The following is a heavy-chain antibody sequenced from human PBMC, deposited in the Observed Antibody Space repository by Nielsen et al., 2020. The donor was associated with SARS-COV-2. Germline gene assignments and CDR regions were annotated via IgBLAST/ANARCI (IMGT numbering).Heavy chain of an antibody. D-gene: IGHD3-22*01. V-gene: IGHV3-30*18. CDR2: ISYDGSNK. CDR3: AKVVSSFGLNYYDSSGYYLDY. Sequence: WIRQPPGKGLEWMAVISYDGSNKYYADSVKGRFTISRDNSKNTLYLQMNSLRAEDTAVYYCAKVVSSFGLNYYDSSGYYLDYWGQGTLVTVSS. J-gene: IGHJ4*02.